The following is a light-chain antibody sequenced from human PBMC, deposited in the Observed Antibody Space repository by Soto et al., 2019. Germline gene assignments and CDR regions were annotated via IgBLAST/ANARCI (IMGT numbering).Light chain of an antibody. Sequence: QAVVTQEPSLTVSPGGTVTLTCATSTGAVTSGYYPNWVQQKPGQAPRALIYSTNNKYSWTPARFSGSLLGGKAALTLSGVQPADEADYYCLLYYGGQLGVFGGGTKLTVL. J-gene: IGLJ2*01. V-gene: IGLV7-43*01. CDR1: TGAVTSGYY. CDR2: STN. CDR3: LLYYGGQLGV.